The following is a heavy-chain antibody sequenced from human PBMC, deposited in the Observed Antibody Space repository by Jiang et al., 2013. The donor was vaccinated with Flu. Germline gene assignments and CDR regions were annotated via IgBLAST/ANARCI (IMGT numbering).Heavy chain of an antibody. J-gene: IGHJ4*02. CDR3: AKVIRGSIWDYFDY. V-gene: IGHV3-23*01. D-gene: IGHD6-13*01. Sequence: SGISGSGDRTYYARLREGPGSPISRDNSKNTLYLQMNSLRAEDTAVYVCAKVIRGSIWDYFDYWGQGTLVTVSS. CDR2: ISGSGDRT.